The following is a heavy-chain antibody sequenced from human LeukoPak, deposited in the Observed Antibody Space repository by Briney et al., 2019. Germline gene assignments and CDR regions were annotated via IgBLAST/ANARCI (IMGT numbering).Heavy chain of an antibody. CDR1: GYTFTGYY. CDR2: INPNSGGT. J-gene: IGHJ4*02. V-gene: IGHV1-2*02. D-gene: IGHD3-22*01. CDR3: ARDYKYYDSSGYGVDY. Sequence: EASVKVSCKASGYTFTGYYMHWVRQAPGQGLEWMGWINPNSGGTNYAQKFQGRFTMTRDTSISTAYMELSRLRSDDTAVYYCARDYKYYDSSGYGVDYWGQGTLVTVSS.